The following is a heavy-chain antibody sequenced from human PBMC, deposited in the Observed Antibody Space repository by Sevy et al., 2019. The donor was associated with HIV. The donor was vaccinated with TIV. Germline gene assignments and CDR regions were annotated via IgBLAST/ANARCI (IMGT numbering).Heavy chain of an antibody. V-gene: IGHV3-23*01. CDR3: AKRPVSYCSGATCSLDY. J-gene: IGHJ4*02. CDR2: ISGTGETT. D-gene: IGHD2-2*01. CDR1: GFTFGGYA. Sequence: GGSLRLSCAASGFTFGGYAMAWVRQAPGKGLESVSAISGTGETTYYTDSVKGRFTVSRDNSNNILYLQMNSLRGEDTALYYYAKRPVSYCSGATCSLDYWGPGTLVTVSS.